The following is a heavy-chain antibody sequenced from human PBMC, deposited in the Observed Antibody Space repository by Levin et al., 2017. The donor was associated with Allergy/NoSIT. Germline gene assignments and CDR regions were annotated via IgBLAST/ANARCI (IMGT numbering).Heavy chain of an antibody. J-gene: IGHJ4*02. D-gene: IGHD3-10*01. V-gene: IGHV1-18*01. CDR1: GYTFTSYG. Sequence: ASVKVSCKASGYTFTSYGISWVRQAPGQGLEWMGWISAYNGNTNYAQKLQGRVTMTTDTSTSTAYMELRSLRSDDTAVYYCARDPLGALWFGELHDYWGQGTLVTVSS. CDR3: ARDPLGALWFGELHDY. CDR2: ISAYNGNT.